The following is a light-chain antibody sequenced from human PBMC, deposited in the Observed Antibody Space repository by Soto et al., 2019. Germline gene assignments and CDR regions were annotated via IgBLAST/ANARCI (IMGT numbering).Light chain of an antibody. CDR3: CSYAGSYTWV. Sequence: QSALTQPRSVSGSPGQSVTISCTGTSNDVGGYNYVSWYQQHPGKAPKLMIYDVNKRPSGVPDRFSASKSGNTASLTISGLQADDEADYYCCSYAGSYTWVFGGGTKLTVL. CDR2: DVN. CDR1: SNDVGGYNY. V-gene: IGLV2-11*01. J-gene: IGLJ3*02.